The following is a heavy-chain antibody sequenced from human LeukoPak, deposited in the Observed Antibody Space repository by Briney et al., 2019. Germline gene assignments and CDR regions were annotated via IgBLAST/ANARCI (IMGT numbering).Heavy chain of an antibody. CDR1: GGSISSGDYY. V-gene: IGHV4-30-4*01. Sequence: SETLSLTCTVSGGSISSGDYYWSWIRQPPGKGLEWIGYIYYGGSTYYNPSLKSRVTISVDTSKNQFSLKLSSVTAADTAVYYCARVGYYDSSGYSHAYDIWGQGTMVNVSS. D-gene: IGHD3-22*01. CDR2: IYYGGST. CDR3: ARVGYYDSSGYSHAYDI. J-gene: IGHJ3*02.